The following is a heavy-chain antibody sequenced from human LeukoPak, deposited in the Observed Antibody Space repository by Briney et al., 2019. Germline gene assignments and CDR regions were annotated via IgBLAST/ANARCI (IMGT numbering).Heavy chain of an antibody. D-gene: IGHD3-22*01. Sequence: ASVKVSCKASGGTFSSYAISWVRQAPGQGLEWMGRIIPILGIANYAQKFQGRVTITADKSTSTAYMELSSLRSEDTAVYYCAIDSSGYYSIPTYYFDYWGQGTLVTVSS. V-gene: IGHV1-69*04. CDR3: AIDSSGYYSIPTYYFDY. J-gene: IGHJ4*02. CDR2: IIPILGIA. CDR1: GGTFSSYA.